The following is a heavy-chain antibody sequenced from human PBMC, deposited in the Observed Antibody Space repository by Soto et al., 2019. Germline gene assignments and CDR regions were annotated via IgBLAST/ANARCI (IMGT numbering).Heavy chain of an antibody. CDR3: AKDIAARPRVEAFDI. J-gene: IGHJ3*02. CDR2: ISGSGGST. V-gene: IGHV3-23*01. CDR1: GFTFSSYA. Sequence: PGGSLRLSCAASGFTFSSYAMSWVRQAPGKGLEWVSAISGSGGSTYYADSVKGRFTISRDNSKNTLYLKMNSLRAEDTAVYYCAKDIAARPRVEAFDIWGQGTMVTVSS. D-gene: IGHD6-6*01.